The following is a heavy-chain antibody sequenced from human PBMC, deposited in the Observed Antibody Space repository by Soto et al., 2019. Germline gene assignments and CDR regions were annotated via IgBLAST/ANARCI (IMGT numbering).Heavy chain of an antibody. D-gene: IGHD2-2*01. CDR1: GFTFSSYW. J-gene: IGHJ6*03. CDR3: ARDATVVVPAASNYYYYYYMDV. Sequence: EVQLVESGGGLVQPGGSLRLSCAASGFTFSSYWMSWVRQAPGKGLEWVANIKQDGSEKYYVDSVKGRFTISRDNAKNSLYLQMNSLRAEDTAVYYCARDATVVVPAASNYYYYYYMDVWCKGTTVTVSS. V-gene: IGHV3-7*01. CDR2: IKQDGSEK.